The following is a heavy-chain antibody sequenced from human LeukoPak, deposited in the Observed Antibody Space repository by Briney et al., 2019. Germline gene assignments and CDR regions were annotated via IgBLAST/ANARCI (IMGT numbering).Heavy chain of an antibody. Sequence: GGSLRLSCAAYGFTFSSYAMSWVRQAPGKGLEWVSTIGGGGESTYYADSVKGRFTISRDNSKNTVYLQMNSLRAEDTAVYYCAKVLSGSQDYWGQGTLVTVFS. D-gene: IGHD1-26*01. J-gene: IGHJ4*02. CDR3: AKVLSGSQDY. CDR1: GFTFSSYA. V-gene: IGHV3-23*01. CDR2: IGGGGEST.